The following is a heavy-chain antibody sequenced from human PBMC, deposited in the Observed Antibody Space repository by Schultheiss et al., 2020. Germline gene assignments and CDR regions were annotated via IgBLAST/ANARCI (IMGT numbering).Heavy chain of an antibody. CDR1: GFTFSSYG. V-gene: IGHV3-33*08. J-gene: IGHJ6*02. Sequence: GGSLRLSCAASGFTFSSYGMHWVRQAPGKGLEWVAVIWYDGSNKYYADSVKGRFTISRDNSKNTLYLQMNSLRAEDTAVYYCARVSTSHYYYGMDVWGQGTTVTVSS. CDR3: ARVSTSHYYYGMDV. D-gene: IGHD2-2*01. CDR2: IWYDGSNK.